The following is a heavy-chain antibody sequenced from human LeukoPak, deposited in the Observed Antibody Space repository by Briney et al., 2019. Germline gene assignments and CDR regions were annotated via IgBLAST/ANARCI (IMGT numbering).Heavy chain of an antibody. V-gene: IGHV4-61*02. CDR2: IYTSGST. Sequence: SQTLSLTCTVSGGSISSGSYYWIWIRQPAGKGLESIGRIYTSGSTNYNPSLKSRVTISVDTSKNQFSLKLSSVTAADTAVYYCARVRRGYYDSSGYEEAFDIWGQGTMVTVSS. D-gene: IGHD3-22*01. CDR3: ARVRRGYYDSSGYEEAFDI. CDR1: GGSISSGSYY. J-gene: IGHJ3*02.